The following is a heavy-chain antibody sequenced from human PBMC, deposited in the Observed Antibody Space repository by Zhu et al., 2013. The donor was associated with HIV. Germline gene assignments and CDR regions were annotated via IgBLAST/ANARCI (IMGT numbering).Heavy chain of an antibody. J-gene: IGHJ6*02. Sequence: QVQLVQSGAEVKKPGSSVKVSCKASGGTFSSYTISWVRQAPGQGLEWMGRIIPILGIANYAQKFQGRVTITADKSTSTAYMELSSLRSEDTAVYYCARVLVVRGVSYGMDVWGQGTTVTVSS. CDR1: GGTFSSYT. CDR3: ARVLVVRGVSYGMDV. CDR2: IIPILGIA. D-gene: IGHD3-10*01. V-gene: IGHV1-69*02.